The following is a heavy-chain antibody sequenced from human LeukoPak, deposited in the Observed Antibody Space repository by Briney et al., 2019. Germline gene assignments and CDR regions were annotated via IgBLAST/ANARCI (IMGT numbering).Heavy chain of an antibody. CDR2: ISGGGTT. J-gene: IGHJ4*02. Sequence: GGSLRLSCAASGFTFNSYAMSWVRQAPGKGLEWVSAISGGGTTYYADSVKGRFTISRDNSKNTLYLQMNSLRAEDTAVYYCAKDPMTISEIWYWGQGTLVTVSS. D-gene: IGHD3-3*01. V-gene: IGHV3-23*01. CDR3: AKDPMTISEIWY. CDR1: GFTFNSYA.